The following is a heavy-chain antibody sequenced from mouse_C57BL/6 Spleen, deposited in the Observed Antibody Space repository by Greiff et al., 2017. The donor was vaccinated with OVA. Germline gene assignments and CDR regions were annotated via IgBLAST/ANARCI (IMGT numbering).Heavy chain of an antibody. CDR2: INPSTGGT. CDR3: ARSGVTTRDWYVDV. Sequence: DVKLQESGPELVKPGASVKISCKASGYSFTGYYMNWVKQSPEKSLEWIGEINPSTGGTTYNQKFKAKATLTVDKSSSTAYMQLKSRTSEDSAVYYCARSGVTTRDWYVDVWGTGTTVTVSS. V-gene: IGHV1-42*01. J-gene: IGHJ1*03. CDR1: GYSFTGYY. D-gene: IGHD2-2*01.